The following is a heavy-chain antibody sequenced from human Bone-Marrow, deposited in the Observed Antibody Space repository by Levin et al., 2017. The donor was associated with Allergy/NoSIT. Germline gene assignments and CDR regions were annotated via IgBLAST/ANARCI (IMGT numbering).Heavy chain of an antibody. CDR1: GFTFSSYA. Sequence: GGSLRLSCAASGFTFSSYAMHWVRQAPGKGLEWVAVISYDGSNKYYADSVKGRFTISRDNSKNTLYLQMNSLRAEDTAVYYCARDMGIYDSPAFAFDYWGQGTLVTVSS. J-gene: IGHJ4*02. D-gene: IGHD3-16*01. CDR2: ISYDGSNK. CDR3: ARDMGIYDSPAFAFDY. V-gene: IGHV3-30*04.